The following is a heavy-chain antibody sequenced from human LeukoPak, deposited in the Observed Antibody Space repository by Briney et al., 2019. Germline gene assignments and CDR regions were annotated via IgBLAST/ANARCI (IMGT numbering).Heavy chain of an antibody. J-gene: IGHJ4*02. V-gene: IGHV3-9*01. CDR1: GFTFDDYA. CDR2: ISWNSGSI. CDR3: AKELYGDFD. D-gene: IGHD4-17*01. Sequence: SEGSLRLSCAASGFTFDDYAMHWVRQAPGKGLEWVSGISWNSGSIGYADSVKGRFTISRDNAKNSLYLQMNSLRAEDTALYYCAKELYGDFDWGQGTLVTVSS.